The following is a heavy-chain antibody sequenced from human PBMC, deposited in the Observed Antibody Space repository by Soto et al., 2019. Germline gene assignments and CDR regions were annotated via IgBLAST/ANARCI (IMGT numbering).Heavy chain of an antibody. J-gene: IGHJ4*02. CDR3: ARALKGSGSHDY. Sequence: HVQLQESGPGLVKPSQTLSLTCTVSGGSISSGGYYWSWIRQHPGKGLEWIGYIYHSGSTYYNPSLQSRVTISVDTSKNQFSLKLSSVTAADTAVYYCARALKGSGSHDYWGQGTLVTVSS. CDR1: GGSISSGGYY. D-gene: IGHD3-10*01. V-gene: IGHV4-31*03. CDR2: IYHSGST.